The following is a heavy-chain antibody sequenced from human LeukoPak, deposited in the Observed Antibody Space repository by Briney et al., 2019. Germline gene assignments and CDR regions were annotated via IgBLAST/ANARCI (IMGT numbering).Heavy chain of an antibody. CDR1: GGSISSSNW. D-gene: IGHD3-22*01. CDR3: ARVSGYYDSSGYYYFDY. CDR2: IYHSGST. Sequence: SETLSLTCAVSGGSISSSNWWSWVRQPPGKGLEWIGEIYHSGSTNYNPSLKSRVTISVDKSKNQFSLKLSSVTAADTAVYYCARVSGYYDSSGYYYFDYWGQGTLVTVSS. J-gene: IGHJ4*02. V-gene: IGHV4-4*02.